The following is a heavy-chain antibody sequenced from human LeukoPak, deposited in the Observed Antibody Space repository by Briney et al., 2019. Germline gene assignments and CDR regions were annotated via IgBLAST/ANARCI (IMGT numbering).Heavy chain of an antibody. CDR1: GYTFTTYA. V-gene: IGHV1-3*01. D-gene: IGHD2-15*01. Sequence: WASVKVSCKASGYTFTTYAMHWVRQAPGQRLEWMGWINAGNGNTKYSQKFQARVTITRDTSASTAYMELSSLRSEGTAVYYCARDPIGSRWPYYFDYWGQGTLVTVSS. CDR3: ARDPIGSRWPYYFDY. J-gene: IGHJ4*02. CDR2: INAGNGNT.